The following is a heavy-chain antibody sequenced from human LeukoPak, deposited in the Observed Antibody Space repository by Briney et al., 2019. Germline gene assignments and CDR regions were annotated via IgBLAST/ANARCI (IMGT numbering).Heavy chain of an antibody. J-gene: IGHJ5*02. V-gene: IGHV4-59*08. CDR2: IYYSGST. CDR1: GGSISSYY. Sequence: PSETLSLTCTVSGGSISSYYWSWIRQPPGKGLEWIGYIYYSGSTNYNPSLKSRVTISVDTSKNQFSLKLSSVTAADTAVYYCARGGGGSYCSGGSCLSLAFDPWGQGTLVTVSS. CDR3: ARGGGGSYCSGGSCLSLAFDP. D-gene: IGHD2-15*01.